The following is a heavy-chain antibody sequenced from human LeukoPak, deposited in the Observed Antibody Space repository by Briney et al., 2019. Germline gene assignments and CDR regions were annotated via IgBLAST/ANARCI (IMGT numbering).Heavy chain of an antibody. CDR1: GGSFSGYY. V-gene: IGHV4-34*01. Sequence: PSETLSLTCAVYGGSFSGYYWSWIRQPPGKGLEWIGEINHSGSTNYNPSLKSRVTISVDTSKNQFSLKLSSVTAADTAVYYCARRITYYDILTGYDRRYLGGVDCWGQGTLVTVSS. CDR3: ARRITYYDILTGYDRRYLGGVDC. J-gene: IGHJ4*02. D-gene: IGHD3-9*01. CDR2: INHSGST.